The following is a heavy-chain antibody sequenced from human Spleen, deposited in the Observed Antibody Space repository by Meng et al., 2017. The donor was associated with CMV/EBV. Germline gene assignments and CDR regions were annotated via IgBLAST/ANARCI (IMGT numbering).Heavy chain of an antibody. CDR1: GFTFDDYG. CDR2: INSGGGVM. V-gene: IGHV3-11*04. D-gene: IGHD2-2*03. Sequence: GGSLRLSCAASGFTFDDYGMSWVRQAPGKGLEWVSYINSGGGVMYYADSVKGRFTISRDNAKNSVFLQMNSLTAEDTAVYYCARDSPGYCSSTSCPGYYYYYYGMDVWGQGTTVTVSS. J-gene: IGHJ6*02. CDR3: ARDSPGYCSSTSCPGYYYYYYGMDV.